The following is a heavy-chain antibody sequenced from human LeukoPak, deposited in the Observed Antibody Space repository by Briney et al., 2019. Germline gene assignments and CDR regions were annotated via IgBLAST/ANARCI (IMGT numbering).Heavy chain of an antibody. CDR3: AKDEAGYSSG. Sequence: GGSLRLSCAASGFTFSNFAVHWVRQAPGKGPEYAAVISSSGDTTYFANAVQGRFTISRDNSKNTVYLQMGSLRVEDTAVYYCAKDEAGYSSGWGQGTLVTVSS. J-gene: IGHJ4*02. CDR1: GFTFSNFA. CDR2: ISSSGDTT. V-gene: IGHV3-64*01. D-gene: IGHD6-19*01.